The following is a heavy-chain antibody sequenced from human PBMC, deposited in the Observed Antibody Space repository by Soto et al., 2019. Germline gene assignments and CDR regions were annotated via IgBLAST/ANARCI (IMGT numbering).Heavy chain of an antibody. D-gene: IGHD6-19*01. CDR3: EKGVRAVAGLHFDY. V-gene: IGHV4-59*01. Sequence: DTLSLTCTVSGGSIRSYYWSWIRQPPGKGLEWIGYIYFGGSSNYNPSLKSRVTMSIDTSKNQFSLNLTSVTAADTAVYYCEKGVRAVAGLHFDYWGQGTLVTVSS. CDR2: IYFGGSS. J-gene: IGHJ4*02. CDR1: GGSIRSYY.